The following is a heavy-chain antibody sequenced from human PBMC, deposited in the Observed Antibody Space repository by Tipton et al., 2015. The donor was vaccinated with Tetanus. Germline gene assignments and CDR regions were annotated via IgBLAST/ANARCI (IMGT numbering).Heavy chain of an antibody. CDR3: ARANNDYPKKGPFDY. Sequence: TLSLTCTVSGVSVSRSSHYWTWIRQPPGKELEWVGYVYYSGSTNYHPSLKGRLTISVDTSKNQFSLNLRSVITADTAVYYCARANNDYPKKGPFDYWGQGILVTVSS. D-gene: IGHD5-12*01. CDR2: VYYSGST. CDR1: GVSVSRSSHY. V-gene: IGHV4-61*01. J-gene: IGHJ4*02.